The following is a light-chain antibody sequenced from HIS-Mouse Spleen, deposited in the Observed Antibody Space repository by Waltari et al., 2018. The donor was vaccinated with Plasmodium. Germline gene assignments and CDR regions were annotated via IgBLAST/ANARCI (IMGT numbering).Light chain of an antibody. CDR3: YSTDSSGNHRV. J-gene: IGLJ3*02. CDR2: EDS. V-gene: IGLV3-10*01. Sequence: SYALTPPPSVAVSPGQTARLTCSVHALPKKYAYWYQQKSGQAPVLVIYEDSKRPSGIPERFSGSSSGTMATLTISGAQVEDEADYYCYSTDSSGNHRVFGGGTKLTVL. CDR1: ALPKKY.